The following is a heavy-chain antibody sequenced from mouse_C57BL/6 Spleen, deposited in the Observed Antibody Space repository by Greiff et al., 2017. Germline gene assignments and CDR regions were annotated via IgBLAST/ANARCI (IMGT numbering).Heavy chain of an antibody. J-gene: IGHJ1*03. CDR3: VRQGGYGPWYFDV. CDR2: IRSKSNNYAT. CDR1: GFSFNTYA. V-gene: IGHV10-1*01. Sequence: EVMLVESGGGLVQPKGSLKLSCAASGFSFNTYAMNWVRQAPGKGLEWVARIRSKSNNYATYYADSVKDRFTISRDDSESMLYLQMNNLKTEDTAMYYCVRQGGYGPWYFDVWGTGTTVTVSS. D-gene: IGHD1-1*02.